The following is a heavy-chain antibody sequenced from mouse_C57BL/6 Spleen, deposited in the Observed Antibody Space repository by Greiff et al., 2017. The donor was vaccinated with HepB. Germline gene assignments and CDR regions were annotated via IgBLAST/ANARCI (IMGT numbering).Heavy chain of an antibody. CDR3: ARDTTVVEEGYYFDY. J-gene: IGHJ2*01. CDR2: IYPRDGST. Sequence: VQLQQSDAELVKPGASVKISCKVSGYTFTDHTIHWMKQRPEQGLEWIGYIYPRDGSTKYNEKFKGKATLTADKSSSTAYMQLNILTSEDSAVYFCARDTTVVEEGYYFDYWGQGTTLTVSS. CDR1: GYTFTDHT. D-gene: IGHD1-1*01. V-gene: IGHV1-78*01.